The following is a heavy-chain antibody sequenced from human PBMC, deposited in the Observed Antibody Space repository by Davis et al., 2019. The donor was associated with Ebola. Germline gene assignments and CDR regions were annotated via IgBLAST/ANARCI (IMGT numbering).Heavy chain of an antibody. CDR2: IFPGDSDT. CDR1: GYSFTSYW. J-gene: IGHJ4*02. D-gene: IGHD5-24*01. CDR3: ARGTDGYNPGGYFDS. V-gene: IGHV5-51*01. Sequence: PGGSLRLSCKGSGYSFTSYWIVWVRQMPGKGLECMGIIFPGDSDTRYSPSFQGQVTISAGKSISTAYLQWSSLKASDTAMYYCARGTDGYNPGGYFDSWGQGTLVTVSS.